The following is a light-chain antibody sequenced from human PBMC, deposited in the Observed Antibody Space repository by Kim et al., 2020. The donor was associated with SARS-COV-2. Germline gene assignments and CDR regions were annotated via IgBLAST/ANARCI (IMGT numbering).Light chain of an antibody. CDR3: QVWDSSTV. CDR2: RDS. V-gene: IGLV3-9*01. J-gene: IGLJ3*02. Sequence: SSELTQPLSVSVALGQTARITCGGNNIGSKNVHWYQQKPGQAPVLVIYRDSNRPSGIPERFSGSNSGNTATLTISRAQAGDEADYYCQVWDSSTVFG. CDR1: NIGSKN.